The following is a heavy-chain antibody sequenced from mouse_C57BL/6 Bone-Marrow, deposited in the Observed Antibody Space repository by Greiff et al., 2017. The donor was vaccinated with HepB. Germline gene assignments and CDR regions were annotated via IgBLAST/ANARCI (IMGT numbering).Heavy chain of an antibody. D-gene: IGHD1-1*01. Sequence: VQLQQPGAELVKPGASVKMSCKASGYTFTSYWITWVKQRPGQGLEWIGDIYPGSGSTNYNEKFKSKATLTVDTSSSTAYMQLSSLTSEDSAVYYCARWRFYYCGSSLAYWGQGTLVTVSA. J-gene: IGHJ3*01. CDR1: GYTFTSYW. CDR2: IYPGSGST. CDR3: ARWRFYYCGSSLAY. V-gene: IGHV1-55*01.